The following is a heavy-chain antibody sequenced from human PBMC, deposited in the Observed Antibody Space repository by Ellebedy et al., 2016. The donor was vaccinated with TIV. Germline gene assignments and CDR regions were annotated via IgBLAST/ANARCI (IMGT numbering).Heavy chain of an antibody. V-gene: IGHV3-7*01. CDR1: GFTFSTYW. Sequence: GGSLRLXXAASGFTFSTYWMSWVRQAPGKGLEWVANIKQDGSEKHYVDPVKGRFTISRDNAKSSLYLQMNSLRLEDTALYYCATNCGGDCYSLWVYWGQGTLVTVSS. CDR2: IKQDGSEK. D-gene: IGHD2-21*02. CDR3: ATNCGGDCYSLWVY. J-gene: IGHJ4*02.